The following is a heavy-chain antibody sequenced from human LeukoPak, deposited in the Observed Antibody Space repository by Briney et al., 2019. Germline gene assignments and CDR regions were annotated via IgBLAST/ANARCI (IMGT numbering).Heavy chain of an antibody. J-gene: IGHJ4*02. Sequence: GGSLRLSCAASGLTFSSYAMTWVRQAPGRGLEWVSLISSSGINTYYADSVKGRFTISRDNSKNTLYLQMNSLRAEDTAVYYCAKDRSGWFYFDYWGQGALVTVSS. CDR2: ISSSGINT. CDR1: GLTFSSYA. CDR3: AKDRSGWFYFDY. D-gene: IGHD6-19*01. V-gene: IGHV3-23*01.